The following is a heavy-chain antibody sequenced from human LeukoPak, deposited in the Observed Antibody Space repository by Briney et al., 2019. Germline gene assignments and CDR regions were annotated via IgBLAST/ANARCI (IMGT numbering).Heavy chain of an antibody. J-gene: IGHJ3*02. D-gene: IGHD6-13*01. Sequence: GGSLRLSCAVSGFIFSTNAMSWVRQAPGKGLEWVSDISGSGDSTNYAASVKGRFTMSRDNSKNTLYLQMNSLRAEDTAVYYCAKHRSIAAAATAAFDIWGQGTMVTVSS. CDR3: AKHRSIAAAATAAFDI. CDR1: GFIFSTNA. V-gene: IGHV3-23*01. CDR2: ISGSGDST.